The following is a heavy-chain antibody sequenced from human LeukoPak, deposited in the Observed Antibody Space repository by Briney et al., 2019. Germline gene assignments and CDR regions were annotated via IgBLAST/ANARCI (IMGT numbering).Heavy chain of an antibody. CDR2: IWYDGSNK. CDR3: ARDSTSFLSYYFDY. V-gene: IGHV3-33*01. J-gene: IGHJ4*02. CDR1: GFTFSSYG. Sequence: GGSLRLSCAASGFTFSSYGMHWVRQAPGKGLEWVAVIWYDGSNKYYADSVKGRFTISRDNSKNTLYLQMNSLRAEDTAVYYCARDSTSFLSYYFDYWGQGTLVTVSS. D-gene: IGHD2-2*01.